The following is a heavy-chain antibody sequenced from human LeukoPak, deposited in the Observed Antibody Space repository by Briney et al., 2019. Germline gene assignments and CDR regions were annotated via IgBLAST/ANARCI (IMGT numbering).Heavy chain of an antibody. D-gene: IGHD1-26*01. CDR3: AELVGELSV. Sequence: SGGSLRLSCAASGFTFSSYGMSWVRQAAGKGLEWVSVISGSGSSINYADSVKGRFTISRDNSKNTLYLQMNSLRAEDTAVYYCAELVGELSVWGKGTTVTVSS. CDR2: ISGSGSSI. CDR1: GFTFSSYG. V-gene: IGHV3-23*01. J-gene: IGHJ6*04.